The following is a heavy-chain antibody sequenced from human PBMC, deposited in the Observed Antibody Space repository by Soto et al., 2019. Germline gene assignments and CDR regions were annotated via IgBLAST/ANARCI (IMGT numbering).Heavy chain of an antibody. CDR1: GFTFSSYA. D-gene: IGHD5-12*01. V-gene: IGHV3-23*01. Sequence: GGSLRLSCAASGFTFSSYAMSWVRQAPGKGLEWVSAISGSGGSTYYADSVKGRSTISRDNSKNTLYLQMNSLRAEDTAVYYCAKELYSGYDSYYYYGMDVWGQGTTVTVSS. CDR3: AKELYSGYDSYYYYGMDV. J-gene: IGHJ6*02. CDR2: ISGSGGST.